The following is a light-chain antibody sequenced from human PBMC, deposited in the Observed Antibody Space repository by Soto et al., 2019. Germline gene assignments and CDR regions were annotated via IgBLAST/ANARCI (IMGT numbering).Light chain of an antibody. CDR2: KAS. V-gene: IGKV1-5*03. J-gene: IGKJ1*01. Sequence: DIQMTRSPSPLSASVGERVTLTFRASESISSWLAWYQQKPGKAPKLLIYKASNLESGVPSRFSGSGSGTEFTLTISSLQPDDFAAYYCQQYKSYSRTFGQGTKVDIK. CDR3: QQYKSYSRT. CDR1: ESISSW.